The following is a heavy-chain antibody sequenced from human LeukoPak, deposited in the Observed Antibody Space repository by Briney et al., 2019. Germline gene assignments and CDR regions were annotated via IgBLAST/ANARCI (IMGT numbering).Heavy chain of an antibody. J-gene: IGHJ6*02. Sequence: PGRSLRLSCVRSGFAFHNYAMHWVRRPPGKGLEWVSAINWNSDTKAYADSVKGRFTISRDRARNSLYLQMDSLRPEDTALYYCAKDTGGNGAYFYAMDVWGQGTSVTVSS. CDR3: AKDTGGNGAYFYAMDV. CDR2: INWNSDTK. CDR1: GFAFHNYA. D-gene: IGHD4-23*01. V-gene: IGHV3-9*01.